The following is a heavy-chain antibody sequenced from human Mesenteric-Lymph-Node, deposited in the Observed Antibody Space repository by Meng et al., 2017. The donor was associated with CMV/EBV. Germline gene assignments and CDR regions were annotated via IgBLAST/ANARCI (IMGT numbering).Heavy chain of an antibody. D-gene: IGHD1-26*01. V-gene: IGHV3-21*01. CDR3: ARVVGATRLLDY. CDR2: ISSSSSYI. CDR1: GFTFSSYS. J-gene: IGHJ4*02. Sequence: GGSLRLSCAASGFTFSSYSMNWVRQAPGKGLEWVSSISSSSSYIYYADSVKGRFTISRDNAKNSLYLQMNSLRAEDTAVYYCARVVGATRLLDYWGQGTLVTVSS.